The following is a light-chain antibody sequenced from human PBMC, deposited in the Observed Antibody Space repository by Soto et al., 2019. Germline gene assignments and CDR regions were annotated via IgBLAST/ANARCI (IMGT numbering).Light chain of an antibody. CDR1: QSVSSNH. CDR3: QQYGSSPYT. J-gene: IGKJ2*01. CDR2: AST. Sequence: EIVVTQSPSTLSLSPGERATLSCRASQSVSSNHLAWYQQKPGEAPRLLIFASTGRPIVIPDSLTGSGSETDFTLTISRLEHEDFAMYYCQQYGSSPYTFGQGTKVEIK. V-gene: IGKV3-20*01.